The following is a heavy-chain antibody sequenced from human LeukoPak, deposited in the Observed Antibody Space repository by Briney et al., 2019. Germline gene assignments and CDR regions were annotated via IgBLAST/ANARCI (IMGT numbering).Heavy chain of an antibody. Sequence: GGSLRLSCAASGFIFSSYWMTWVRQAPGKGLEWVANIKQDGDEKYYVDSVKGRFTISRDNAKHSLYLQMNSLRAEDTAVYYCARAGGWTIGYWGQGTLVTVSS. D-gene: IGHD6-19*01. CDR1: GFIFSSYW. CDR3: ARAGGWTIGY. J-gene: IGHJ4*02. CDR2: IKQDGDEK. V-gene: IGHV3-7*01.